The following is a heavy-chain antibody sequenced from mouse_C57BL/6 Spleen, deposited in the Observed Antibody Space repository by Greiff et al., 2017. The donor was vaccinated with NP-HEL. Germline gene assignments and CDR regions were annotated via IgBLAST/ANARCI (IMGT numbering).Heavy chain of an antibody. J-gene: IGHJ4*01. CDR1: GYTFTDYE. Sequence: VQLQQSGAELVRPGASVTLSCKASGYTFTDYEMHWVKQTPVHGLEWIGAIDPETGGTAYTQKFKGKAILTADKSSSTAYMELRSLTSEDSAVYYCTRRNYGSSYYYAMDYWGQGTSVTVSS. CDR3: TRRNYGSSYYYAMDY. CDR2: IDPETGGT. D-gene: IGHD1-1*01. V-gene: IGHV1-15*01.